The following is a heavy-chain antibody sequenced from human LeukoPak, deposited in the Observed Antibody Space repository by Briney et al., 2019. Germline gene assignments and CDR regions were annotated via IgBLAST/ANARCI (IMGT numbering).Heavy chain of an antibody. CDR1: GFISSYA. Sequence: GGSLRLSCAASGFISSYAMNWVRQAPGKGLEWVSGISGSGGTTYYTDSVRGRLTISRDNSKNTLYLQMNSLRAEDTAVYYCAKGGMSTVTRLDYWGQGTLVTVSS. D-gene: IGHD4-17*01. J-gene: IGHJ4*02. V-gene: IGHV3-23*01. CDR2: ISGSGGTT. CDR3: AKGGMSTVTRLDY.